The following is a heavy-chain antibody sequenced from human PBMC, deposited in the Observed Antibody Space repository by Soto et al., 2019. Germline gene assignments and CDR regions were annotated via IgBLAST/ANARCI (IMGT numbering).Heavy chain of an antibody. CDR3: AKGGSGNYLPYYYYYGMDV. CDR2: ISYDGNNK. D-gene: IGHD3-22*01. J-gene: IGHJ6*02. CDR1: GFSLSNNG. V-gene: IGHV3-30*18. Sequence: PGGSLRLSCAASGFSLSNNGMHWVRQAPGKGLEWVAVISYDGNNKYYADSVKGRFTISRDNSKNTVYLEMNNLRAEDTAMYYCAKGGSGNYLPYYYYYGMDVWRQGTTVTVSS.